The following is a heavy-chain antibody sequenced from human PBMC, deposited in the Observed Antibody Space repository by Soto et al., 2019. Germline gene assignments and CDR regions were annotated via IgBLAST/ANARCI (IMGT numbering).Heavy chain of an antibody. CDR3: ARDIRLASRGNWFDP. Sequence: GSLRLSCAASGFTLSAYAMSWVRQAPEKGLEWVSAIISNGNTYYADSVKGRFTISRDNSKNTLYLQMHSLRAEDTALYYCARDIRLASRGNWFDPWGQGTLVTVSS. J-gene: IGHJ5*02. V-gene: IGHV3-23*01. CDR2: IISNGNT. CDR1: GFTLSAYA. D-gene: IGHD2-21*01.